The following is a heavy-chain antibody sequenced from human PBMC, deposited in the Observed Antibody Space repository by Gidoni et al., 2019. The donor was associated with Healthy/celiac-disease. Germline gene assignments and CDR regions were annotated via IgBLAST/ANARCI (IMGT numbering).Heavy chain of an antibody. CDR2: ISYDGSNK. D-gene: IGHD5-12*01. CDR1: GFPFSSYA. CDR3: ARGNKGRWLQFLS. V-gene: IGHV3-30*01. J-gene: IGHJ4*02. Sequence: QVQLVESGGGVVQPGRSLRLSCAASGFPFSSYAMHWVRQAPGKGLEWVAVISYDGSNKYYADSVKGRFTISRDNSKNTLYLQMNSLRAEDTAVYYCARGNKGRWLQFLSWGQGTLVTVSS.